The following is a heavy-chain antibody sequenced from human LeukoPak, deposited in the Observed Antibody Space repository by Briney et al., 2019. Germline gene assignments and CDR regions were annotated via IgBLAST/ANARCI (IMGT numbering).Heavy chain of an antibody. CDR1: GYSISSGYY. J-gene: IGHJ4*02. CDR2: IYHSGST. Sequence: PSETLSLTCTVSGYSISSGYYWGWIRQPPGKGLEWIGSIYHSGSTYYNPSLKSRVTISVDTSKNQFSLKLSSVTAADTAVYYCARETGDEGIDYWGQGTLVTVSS. V-gene: IGHV4-38-2*02. D-gene: IGHD7-27*01. CDR3: ARETGDEGIDY.